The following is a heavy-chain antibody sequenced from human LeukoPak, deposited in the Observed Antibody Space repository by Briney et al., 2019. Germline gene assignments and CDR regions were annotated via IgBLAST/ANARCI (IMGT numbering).Heavy chain of an antibody. CDR3: AREGIDYGDYPFDY. J-gene: IGHJ4*02. V-gene: IGHV1-2*02. Sequence: GASVKVSCKASGYTFTGYYMHWVRQAPGQGLEWMGWINPNSGGTNYAQKFQGRVTMTRDTSIRTAYMELSRLRSDDTAVYYCAREGIDYGDYPFDYWGQGTLVTVSS. CDR1: GYTFTGYY. CDR2: INPNSGGT. D-gene: IGHD4-17*01.